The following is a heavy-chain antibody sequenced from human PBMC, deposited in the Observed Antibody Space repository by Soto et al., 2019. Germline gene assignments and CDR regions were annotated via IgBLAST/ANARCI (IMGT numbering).Heavy chain of an antibody. D-gene: IGHD3-3*01. Sequence: QVQLQESGPGLVKPSETLSLTCTVSGGSISSYYWSWIRQPPGKGLEWIGYIYYSGSTNYNPSLKRRDTISVDTSKNQFSLKLSSVTAADTAVYYCARAKVTIFGVVSYGMDVWGQGTTVTVSS. J-gene: IGHJ6*02. CDR3: ARAKVTIFGVVSYGMDV. CDR1: GGSISSYY. V-gene: IGHV4-59*01. CDR2: IYYSGST.